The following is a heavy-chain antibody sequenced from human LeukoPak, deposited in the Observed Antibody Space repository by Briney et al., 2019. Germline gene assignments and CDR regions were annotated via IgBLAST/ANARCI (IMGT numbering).Heavy chain of an antibody. CDR1: RFTFSNYS. CDR2: ISSTSRYI. CDR3: ATEQVAAAGTVLDY. D-gene: IGHD6-13*01. Sequence: GGSLRLSCAASRFTFSNYSMNWVRQAPGKGLEWVSSISSTSRYIYCADSLKGRFTISRDNAKNSLYLQMNSLRAEDTAVYYCATEQVAAAGTVLDYWGQGTLVTVSS. V-gene: IGHV3-21*01. J-gene: IGHJ4*02.